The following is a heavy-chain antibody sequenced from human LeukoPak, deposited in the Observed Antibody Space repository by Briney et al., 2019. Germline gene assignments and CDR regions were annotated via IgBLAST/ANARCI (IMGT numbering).Heavy chain of an antibody. CDR1: GFTFSRYA. D-gene: IGHD6-19*01. V-gene: IGHV3-23*01. CDR2: ISGGGGST. CDR3: ARDRYSSGWYDTNWFDP. J-gene: IGHJ5*02. Sequence: GGSLRLSCAASGFTFSRYAMNWVRQAPGKGLEWVSGISGGGGSTYYADSVKGRFTISRDNSKNTLYLQMNSLRAEDTAVYFCARDRYSSGWYDTNWFDPWGQGTLVTVSS.